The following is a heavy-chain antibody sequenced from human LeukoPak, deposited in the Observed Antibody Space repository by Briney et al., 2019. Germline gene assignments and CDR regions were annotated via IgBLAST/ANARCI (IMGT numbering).Heavy chain of an antibody. CDR1: GGSISSYY. CDR2: INHSGST. CDR3: ATPGSGSYYKLGFDP. V-gene: IGHV4-34*01. D-gene: IGHD3-10*01. J-gene: IGHJ5*02. Sequence: SETLALTCTVSGGSISSYYWSWIRQPPGKGLEWIGEINHSGSTNYNPSLKSRVTISVDTSKNQFSLKLSSVTAADTAVYYCATPGSGSYYKLGFDPWGQGTLVTVSS.